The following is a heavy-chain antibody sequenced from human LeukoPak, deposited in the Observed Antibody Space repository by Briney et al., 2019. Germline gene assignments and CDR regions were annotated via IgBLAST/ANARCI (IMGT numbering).Heavy chain of an antibody. CDR1: GFTVSSNY. J-gene: IGHJ3*02. Sequence: QPGGSLRLSCAASGFTVSSNYMSWVRQAPGKGLEWVSVSYSGGSTYYADSVKGRFTISRDNSKNTLYLQMNSLRAEETAVYYCARHLRGYGGNDRGAFDIWGQGTMVTVSS. CDR2: SYSGGST. V-gene: IGHV3-66*02. D-gene: IGHD4-23*01. CDR3: ARHLRGYGGNDRGAFDI.